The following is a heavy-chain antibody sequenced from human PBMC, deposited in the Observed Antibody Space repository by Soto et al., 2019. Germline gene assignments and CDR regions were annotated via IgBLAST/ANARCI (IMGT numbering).Heavy chain of an antibody. J-gene: IGHJ4*02. Sequence: SETLSLTCTVSGGSISSSSYYWSWNRQPTGKGREGIGYIYFSGNTNYNPSLKSRVTLSAATSKNQFSLKLTSVTAADTAVYYCSRMNYYDTSGYPFDYWGQGMMVTVSS. D-gene: IGHD3-22*01. CDR3: SRMNYYDTSGYPFDY. CDR2: IYFSGNT. V-gene: IGHV4-61*01. CDR1: GGSISSSSYY.